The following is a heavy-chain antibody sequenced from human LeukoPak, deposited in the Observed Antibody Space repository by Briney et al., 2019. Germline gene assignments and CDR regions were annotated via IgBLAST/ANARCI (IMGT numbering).Heavy chain of an antibody. CDR3: ARGLGSGLTTVTDYFDY. CDR2: INHSGST. V-gene: IGHV4-34*01. J-gene: IGHJ4*02. CDR1: GGSFSGYY. D-gene: IGHD4-17*01. Sequence: SETLSLTCAVYGGSFSGYYWNWIRQPPGKGLEWIGEINHSGSTNYNPSLKSRVTISVDTSKNQFSLKLSSVTAADTAVYYCARGLGSGLTTVTDYFDYWGQGTLVTVSS.